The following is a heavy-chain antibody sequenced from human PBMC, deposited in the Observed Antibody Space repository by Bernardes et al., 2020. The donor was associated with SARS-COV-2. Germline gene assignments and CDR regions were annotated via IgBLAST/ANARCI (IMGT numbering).Heavy chain of an antibody. CDR2: ISYDGSNK. D-gene: IGHD3-3*01. V-gene: IGHV3-30*03. J-gene: IGHJ5*02. CDR3: ARDGTMTDFWSGYSTVNWFDP. Sequence: GGSLRLSCAASGFTFSSYGMHWVRQAPGKGLEWVAVISYDGSNKYYADSVKGRFTISRDNSKNTLYLQMNSLRAEDTAVYYCARDGTMTDFWSGYSTVNWFDPWGQRTLVTVSS. CDR1: GFTFSSYG.